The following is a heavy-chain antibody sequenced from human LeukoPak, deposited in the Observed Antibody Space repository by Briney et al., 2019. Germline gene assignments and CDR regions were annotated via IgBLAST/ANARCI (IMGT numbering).Heavy chain of an antibody. CDR3: ARGDKVGVSGL. Sequence: PSETLSLTCAVSGGSISSGGYSWSWIRQPPGKGLEWIGYIYYSGSTYYNPSLKSRVTISVDTSKNQFSLKLSSVTAADTAVYYCARGDKVGVSGLWGQGTLVTVSS. CDR1: GGSISSGGYS. CDR2: IYYSGST. V-gene: IGHV4-30-4*07. D-gene: IGHD2-2*01. J-gene: IGHJ4*02.